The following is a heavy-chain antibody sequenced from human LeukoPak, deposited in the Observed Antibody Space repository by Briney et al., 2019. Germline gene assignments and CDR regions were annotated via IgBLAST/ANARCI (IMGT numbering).Heavy chain of an antibody. J-gene: IGHJ6*02. CDR2: IYPGDSDT. V-gene: IGHV5-51*01. CDR3: VKGVSGTYFGMDV. CDR1: GYSFTSYW. D-gene: IGHD3-10*01. Sequence: GESLKISCKGSGYSFTSYWIGWVRQMPGKGLEWMGIIYPGDSDTRYSPSFQGQVTISADKSITTAYLQWSSLKASDTAMYYCVKGVSGTYFGMDVWGQGTTVTVSS.